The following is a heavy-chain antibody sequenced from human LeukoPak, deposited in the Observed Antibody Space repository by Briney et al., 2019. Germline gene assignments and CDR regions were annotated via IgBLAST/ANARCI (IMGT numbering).Heavy chain of an antibody. V-gene: IGHV4-39*07. CDR1: GGSISSSSYY. Sequence: SETLSLTCTDSGGSISSSSYYWGWIRQPPGKGLEWIGSIYYSGSTYYNPSLKSRVTISVDTSKNQFSLKLSSVTAADTAVYYCARGTYDFWSGYFTVLAFYFDYWGQGTLVTVSS. CDR2: IYYSGST. CDR3: ARGTYDFWSGYFTVLAFYFDY. D-gene: IGHD3-3*01. J-gene: IGHJ4*02.